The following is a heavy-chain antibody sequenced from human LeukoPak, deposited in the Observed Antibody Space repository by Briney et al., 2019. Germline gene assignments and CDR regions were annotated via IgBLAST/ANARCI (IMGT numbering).Heavy chain of an antibody. Sequence: PSETLSLTCAVYGGSFSGYYWGWIRQPPGKGLEWIGEINHSGSTNYNPSLKSRVTISVDTSKNQFSLKLSSVTAADTAVYYCARGATRNFDYWGQGTLVTVSS. CDR1: GGSFSGYY. CDR2: INHSGST. J-gene: IGHJ4*02. CDR3: ARGATRNFDY. V-gene: IGHV4-34*01.